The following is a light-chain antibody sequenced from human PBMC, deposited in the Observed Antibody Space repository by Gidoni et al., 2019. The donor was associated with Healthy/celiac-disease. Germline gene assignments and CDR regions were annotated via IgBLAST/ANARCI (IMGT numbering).Light chain of an antibody. J-gene: IGKJ1*01. V-gene: IGKV3-11*01. CDR3: QQRSNWPWT. CDR2: DAS. CDR1: QSVSSY. Sequence: ETESTQSPATLSLSPGERATLSCRASQSVSSYLAWYQQKPGQAPRLHIYDASNWATGIPARFSGSGSGTDLTLTISSLEPEDFAVYYCQQRSNWPWTFGQETKVEIK.